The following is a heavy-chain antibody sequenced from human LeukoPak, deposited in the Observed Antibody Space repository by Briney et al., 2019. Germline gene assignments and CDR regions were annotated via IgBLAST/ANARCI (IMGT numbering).Heavy chain of an antibody. CDR3: AREIAAAGNNWFDP. Sequence: ASVKVSCKASGHTFTGYYMHWVRQAPGQGLEWMGWINPNSGGTNYAQKFQGRVTMTRDTSISTAYMELSRLRSDDTAVYYCAREIAAAGNNWFDPWGQGTLVTVSS. CDR2: INPNSGGT. D-gene: IGHD6-13*01. V-gene: IGHV1-2*02. J-gene: IGHJ5*02. CDR1: GHTFTGYY.